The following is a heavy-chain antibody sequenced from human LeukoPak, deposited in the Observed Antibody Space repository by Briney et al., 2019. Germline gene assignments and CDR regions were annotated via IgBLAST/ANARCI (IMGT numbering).Heavy chain of an antibody. Sequence: KSSETLSLTCTVSGGSVNSGSYYWHWIRQPPGKGLEWIGYIYYSGSTNYNPSLKSRVTISVDTSKNQFSLKLSSVTAADTAVYYCARAAYSGSYHSDYWGQGTLVTVSS. CDR1: GGSVNSGSYY. V-gene: IGHV4-61*01. J-gene: IGHJ4*02. D-gene: IGHD1-26*01. CDR3: ARAAYSGSYHSDY. CDR2: IYYSGST.